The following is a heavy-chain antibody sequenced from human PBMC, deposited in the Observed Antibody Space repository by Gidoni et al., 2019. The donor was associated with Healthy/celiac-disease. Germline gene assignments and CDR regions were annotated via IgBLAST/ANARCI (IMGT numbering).Heavy chain of an antibody. V-gene: IGHV3-23*01. CDR2: ISGSGGST. Sequence: EVQLLESGGGLVQPGGSLRLSCAASGFTFSSYALNWVRQAPGKGLEWVSAISGSGGSTYYADSVKGRFTISRDNSKNTLYLQMNSLRAEDTAVYYCAKGVDIVVVPAAYYYYYYGMDVWGQGTTVTVSS. D-gene: IGHD2-2*01. CDR1: GFTFSSYA. CDR3: AKGVDIVVVPAAYYYYYYGMDV. J-gene: IGHJ6*02.